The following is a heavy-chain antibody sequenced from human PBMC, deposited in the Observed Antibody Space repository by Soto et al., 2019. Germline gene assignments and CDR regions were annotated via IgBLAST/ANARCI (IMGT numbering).Heavy chain of an antibody. V-gene: IGHV4-34*01. CDR3: ARTYSSSWSPFDY. CDR1: GGSFSGYY. J-gene: IGHJ4*02. Sequence: QVQLQQGGAGLLKPSETLSLTCVVYGGSFSGYYWSWIRQPPGKGLEWIGEINQSGSTNYNPSLKCRVTISVDTSKILFALRLSSVTAADTAVYYCARTYSSSWSPFDYWGQGTLVTVSS. CDR2: INQSGST. D-gene: IGHD6-13*01.